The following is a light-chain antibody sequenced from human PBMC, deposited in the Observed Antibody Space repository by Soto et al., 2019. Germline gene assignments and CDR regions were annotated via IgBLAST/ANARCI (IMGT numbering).Light chain of an antibody. CDR1: QGISSY. J-gene: IGKJ3*01. V-gene: IGKV1-9*01. CDR2: GAS. CDR3: QQLNSFPPSFT. Sequence: DIQFTQSPSFLFASVGDRLTITLRSSQGISSYLAWYQQRPGEPPELLIYGASTLRPGVASRFSGSGSGTEFTLTISSLQPEDFATYFCQQLNSFPPSFTFGPGTKVDIK.